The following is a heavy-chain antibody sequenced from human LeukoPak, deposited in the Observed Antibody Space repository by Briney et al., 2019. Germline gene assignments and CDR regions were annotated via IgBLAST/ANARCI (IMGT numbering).Heavy chain of an antibody. V-gene: IGHV1-2*02. J-gene: IGHJ6*03. CDR2: INPNSGGT. CDR1: GYTFTGYY. Sequence: ASVKVSCKASGYTFTGYYMHWVRQAPGQGLEWMGWINPNSGGTNYAQKFQGRVTMTRDTSISTAYMELSRLRSDDTAVYYCARGPRKRLLWFDNYYMDVWGKGATVTISS. CDR3: ARGPRKRLLWFDNYYMDV. D-gene: IGHD3-10*01.